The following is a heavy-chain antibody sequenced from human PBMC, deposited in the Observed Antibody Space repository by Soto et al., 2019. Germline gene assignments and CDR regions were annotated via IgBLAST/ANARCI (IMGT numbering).Heavy chain of an antibody. CDR3: ARVLGNDAFDI. CDR2: IYHSGST. J-gene: IGHJ3*02. D-gene: IGHD3-3*02. Sequence: QVQLQESGPGLVKPSGTLSLTCAVSGGSISSSNWWSWVRQPPGKGLEWIGEIYHSGSTNYNPSLNSRVTISVDKSKNQFSRKLSSVTAADTAVDYCARVLGNDAFDIWGQGTMVTVSS. V-gene: IGHV4-4*02. CDR1: GGSISSSNW.